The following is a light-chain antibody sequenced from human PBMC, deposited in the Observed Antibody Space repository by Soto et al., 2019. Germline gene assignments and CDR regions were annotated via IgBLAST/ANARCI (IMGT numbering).Light chain of an antibody. J-gene: IGLJ2*01. CDR1: SSDVGGYNY. CDR3: SSYSGSSTLVV. CDR2: DVN. Sequence: QSALTQPASVSGSPGQSITISCTGTSSDVGGYNYVSWYQQHPGKAPKLMIYDVNHRPSGVSNRFSGSKSGNTASLTISGLPAEDEADYYCSSYSGSSTLVVFGGGTKLTVL. V-gene: IGLV2-14*03.